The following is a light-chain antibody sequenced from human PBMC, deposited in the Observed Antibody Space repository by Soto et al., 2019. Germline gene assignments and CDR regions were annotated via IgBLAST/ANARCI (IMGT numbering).Light chain of an antibody. V-gene: IGKV3-15*01. Sequence: EIVLTQSPGTLPLSPGERATLSCRASQSVSSVVLGWYQQKPGQAPRLLIYGASTRATDMPGTFSGRGSGTEFTLTVSSLQSEDFAVYYCQQYKNWPRTFGQGTKVDIK. CDR3: QQYKNWPRT. CDR2: GAS. J-gene: IGKJ1*01. CDR1: QSVSSV.